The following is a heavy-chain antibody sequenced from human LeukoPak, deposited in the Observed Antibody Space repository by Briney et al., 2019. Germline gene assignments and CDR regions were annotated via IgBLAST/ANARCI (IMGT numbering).Heavy chain of an antibody. D-gene: IGHD6-6*01. CDR2: ISTGGSTI. J-gene: IGHJ5*02. V-gene: IGHV3-11*04. CDR1: GFTFSDYY. CDR3: ARDVGTSSNWYDP. Sequence: GGSLRLSCAASGFTFSDYYMSWIRQAPGKGLEWVSYISTGGSTIYYADSVRGRFTISRDNTKSSLFLQMNSLRVEDTAIYYCARDVGTSSNWYDPWGQGTLSPSPQ.